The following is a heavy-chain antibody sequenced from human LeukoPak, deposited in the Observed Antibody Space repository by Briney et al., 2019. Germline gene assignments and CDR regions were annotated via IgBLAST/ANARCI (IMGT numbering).Heavy chain of an antibody. CDR1: GGAISNDNFY. Sequence: SETLSPTCTVSGGAISNDNFYWGWIRQPPGKGLEWIGSINYSGTTYYNPSLKSRVTISVDTSKTQFSLKLNSVTAADTAVYYCAGLSDYWGQGTLVTVSS. CDR3: AGLSDY. J-gene: IGHJ4*02. V-gene: IGHV4-39*01. CDR2: INYSGTT.